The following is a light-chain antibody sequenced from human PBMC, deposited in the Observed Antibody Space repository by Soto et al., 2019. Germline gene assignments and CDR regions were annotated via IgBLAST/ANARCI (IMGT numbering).Light chain of an antibody. Sequence: DIQMTQSPSTLSASVGDRVTITCRASQTISTWLAWYQQKPGKAPKLLIYKASTLEGGVPSRFSGSGSGKEFTLTISSLQPDDFASYYCQQYNRYPHNFGQGVKLEIK. CDR2: KAS. V-gene: IGKV1-5*03. CDR1: QTISTW. J-gene: IGKJ2*01. CDR3: QQYNRYPHN.